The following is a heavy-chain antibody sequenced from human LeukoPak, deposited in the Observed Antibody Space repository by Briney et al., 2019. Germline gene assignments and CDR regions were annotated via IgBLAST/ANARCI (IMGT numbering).Heavy chain of an antibody. CDR2: ISYDGSNK. D-gene: IGHD3-10*01. CDR1: GFTFSSYG. V-gene: IGHV3-30*18. Sequence: GGSLRLSCAASGFTFSSYGMHWVRQAPGKELEWVAVISYDGSNKYYADSVKGRFTISRDNSKNTLYLQMNSLRAEDTAVYYCAKDRYGSGKNWFDPWGQGTLVTVSS. CDR3: AKDRYGSGKNWFDP. J-gene: IGHJ5*02.